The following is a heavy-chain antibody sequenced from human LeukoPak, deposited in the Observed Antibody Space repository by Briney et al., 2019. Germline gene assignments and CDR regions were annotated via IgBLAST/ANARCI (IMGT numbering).Heavy chain of an antibody. CDR1: GYSISSGYY. D-gene: IGHD6-13*01. J-gene: IGHJ4*02. Sequence: PSETLSLTCAVSGYSISSGYYWGWIRQPPGKGLEWIGSIYHSGSTYYNPSLKSRVTISVDTSKNQFSLKLSSVTAADTAVYYCARYKQQLVGRTHFDYWGQGTPVTVSS. V-gene: IGHV4-38-2*01. CDR2: IYHSGST. CDR3: ARYKQQLVGRTHFDY.